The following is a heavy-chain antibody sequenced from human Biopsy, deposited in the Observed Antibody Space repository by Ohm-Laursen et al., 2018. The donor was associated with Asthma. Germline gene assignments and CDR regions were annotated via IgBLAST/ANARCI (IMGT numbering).Heavy chain of an antibody. CDR1: GDSYSNSA. CDR3: ARGYSGSDRSVYYYSGLEV. CDR2: LILVLGTP. Sequence: SSVTASRTPSGDSYSNSAISWVRQAPGQGLEWMGGLILVLGTPDHAQMFEGRVTITADESTSTAYMELSSLSSEDTAVYYCARGYSGSDRSVYYYSGLEVWGQGTTVTVSS. V-gene: IGHV1-69*01. D-gene: IGHD5-12*01. J-gene: IGHJ6*02.